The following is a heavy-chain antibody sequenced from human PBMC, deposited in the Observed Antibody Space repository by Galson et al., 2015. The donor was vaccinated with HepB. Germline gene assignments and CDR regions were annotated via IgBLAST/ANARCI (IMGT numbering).Heavy chain of an antibody. V-gene: IGHV3-23*01. CDR2: ISSTGNNT. J-gene: IGHJ4*02. CDR1: GFTFSSYA. D-gene: IGHD1-1*01. CDR3: AKGTTSDC. Sequence: SLRLSCAASGFTFSSYAMSWVRQAPGKGLEWVSSISSTGNNTYYADSVKGRFTISRDNSKNTLCLQMNSLRAEDTVVYYCAKGTTSDCWRQGTLVAVSS.